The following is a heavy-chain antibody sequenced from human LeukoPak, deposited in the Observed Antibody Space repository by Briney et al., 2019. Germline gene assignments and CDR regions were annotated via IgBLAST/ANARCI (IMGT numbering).Heavy chain of an antibody. Sequence: PSETLSLTCAVYGGSFSGYYWSWIRQPPGKGLEWIGEINHSGSTNYNPSLKSRVTISVDTSKNQFSLKLSSVTAADSAVSYCARGLSDTAMVTLPYYYGMDVWGQGTTVTVSS. CDR1: GGSFSGYY. J-gene: IGHJ6*02. D-gene: IGHD5-18*01. V-gene: IGHV4-34*01. CDR3: ARGLSDTAMVTLPYYYGMDV. CDR2: INHSGST.